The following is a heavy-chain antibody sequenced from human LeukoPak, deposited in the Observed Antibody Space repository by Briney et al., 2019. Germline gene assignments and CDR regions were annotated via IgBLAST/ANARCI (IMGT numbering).Heavy chain of an antibody. CDR3: ARGRAAAGKLDY. J-gene: IGHJ4*02. CDR1: GGSISSYY. Sequence: SETLSLTCTVSGGSISSYYWSWIRRPAGKVLEWIGRIYTSGSTNYNPSLKSRVTMSVDTSKNQFSLKLSSVTAADTAVYYCARGRAAAGKLDYWGQGTLVTVS. CDR2: IYTSGST. V-gene: IGHV4-4*07. D-gene: IGHD6-13*01.